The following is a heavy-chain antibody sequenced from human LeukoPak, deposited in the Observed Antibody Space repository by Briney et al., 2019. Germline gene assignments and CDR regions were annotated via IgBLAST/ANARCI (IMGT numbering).Heavy chain of an antibody. D-gene: IGHD6-13*01. CDR2: INPNSGGT. J-gene: IGHJ6*03. Sequence: ASVKLSCKASGYTFTGYYMHWVRQAPGQGLEWMGWINPNSGGTNYAQKFQGRVTMTRDTSISTAYMELSRLRSDDTAVYYCAREGIAAAGTDYYYYMDVWGKGTTVTVSS. V-gene: IGHV1-2*02. CDR3: AREGIAAAGTDYYYYMDV. CDR1: GYTFTGYY.